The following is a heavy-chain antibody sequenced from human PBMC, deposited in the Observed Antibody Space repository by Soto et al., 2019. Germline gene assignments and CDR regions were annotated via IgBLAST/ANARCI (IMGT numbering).Heavy chain of an antibody. J-gene: IGHJ4*02. CDR3: ARFPDYGGNVDY. CDR2: IIPILGIA. Sequence: QVQLVQSGAEVTKPGSSVKVSCKASGGTFSSYTISWVRQAPGQGLEWMGRIIPILGIANYAQKFQGRVTITADKSPSTAYMELSSMRAEDTAVYYCARFPDYGGNVDYWGKGTLVTVSS. CDR1: GGTFSSYT. V-gene: IGHV1-69*02. D-gene: IGHD4-17*01.